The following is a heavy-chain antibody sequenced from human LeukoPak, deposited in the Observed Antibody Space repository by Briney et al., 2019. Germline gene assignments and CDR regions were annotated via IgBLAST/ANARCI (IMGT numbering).Heavy chain of an antibody. CDR2: IDHTGST. J-gene: IGHJ4*02. Sequence: PSETLSLTCTVSGGTFRGYYWSWIRQPPGKGLAWIGEIDHTGSTNYNPSLESRVTLSVDTSKNQVSLNLNSVTAADTAVYYCARLRRRSAPFDYWGQGTLVTVSS. CDR1: GGTFRGYY. D-gene: IGHD6-6*01. CDR3: ARLRRRSAPFDY. V-gene: IGHV4-34*01.